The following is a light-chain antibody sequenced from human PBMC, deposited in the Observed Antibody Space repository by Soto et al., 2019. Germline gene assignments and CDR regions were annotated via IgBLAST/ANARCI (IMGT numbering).Light chain of an antibody. V-gene: IGLV2-14*01. J-gene: IGLJ1*01. CDR2: DVS. Sequence: SVLTQPASVSGSPGQSITLSCPGNSSDVGGYNYVSWYQQHPGKAPKLMIYDVSNRPSGVSNRFSGSKSSNTASLTISGLQAEDEADYYCSSYTSSSTLRVFGTGTKVTVL. CDR3: SSYTSSSTLRV. CDR1: SSDVGGYNY.